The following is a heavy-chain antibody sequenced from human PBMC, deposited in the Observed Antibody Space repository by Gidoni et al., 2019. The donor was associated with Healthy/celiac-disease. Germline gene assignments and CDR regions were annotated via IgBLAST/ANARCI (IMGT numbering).Heavy chain of an antibody. CDR3: ARGVLLWFTWFDP. D-gene: IGHD3-10*01. CDR1: GYTFTGYY. Sequence: QVQLLQSGAAVKKPGASVKVSCKASGYTFTGYYMHWVRQAPGQGLEWMGWINPNSGGTNYAQKFQGRVTMTRETSISTAYMELSRLRSDDTAVYYCARGVLLWFTWFDPWGQGTLVTVSS. J-gene: IGHJ5*02. V-gene: IGHV1-2*02. CDR2: INPNSGGT.